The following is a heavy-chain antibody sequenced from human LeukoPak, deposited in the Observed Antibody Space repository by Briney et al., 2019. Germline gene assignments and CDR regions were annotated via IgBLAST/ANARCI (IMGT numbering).Heavy chain of an antibody. V-gene: IGHV3-7*01. CDR3: AKTYYYDSSGQVSDY. CDR2: IKQDGSEK. CDR1: GFTFSSYW. Sequence: GGSLRLSCAASGFTFSSYWMSWVRQAPGKGLEWVANIKQDGSEKYYVDSVKGRFTISRDNAKNSLYLQMNSLRAEDTAVYYCAKTYYYDSSGQVSDYWGQGTLVTVSS. J-gene: IGHJ4*02. D-gene: IGHD3-22*01.